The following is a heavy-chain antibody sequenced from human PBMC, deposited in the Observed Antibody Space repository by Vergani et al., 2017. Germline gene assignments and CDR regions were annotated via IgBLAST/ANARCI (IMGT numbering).Heavy chain of an antibody. J-gene: IGHJ6*02. V-gene: IGHV3-9*01. CDR3: AREDIVVENYGMDV. Sequence: EVQLVESGGGLVQPGRSLRLSCAASGFTFDDYAMHWVRQAPGKGLEWVSGISWKSGSTGYADSVKGRFTISRDNAKNSLYLQRNSLRAEDTAVYYCAREDIVVENYGMDVWGQGTTVTVSS. CDR2: ISWKSGST. CDR1: GFTFDDYA. D-gene: IGHD2-15*01.